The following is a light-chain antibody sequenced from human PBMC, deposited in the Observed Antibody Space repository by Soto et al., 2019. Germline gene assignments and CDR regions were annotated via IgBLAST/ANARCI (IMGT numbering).Light chain of an antibody. J-gene: IGKJ1*01. CDR3: QQFGYSLWT. CDR2: GTS. CDR1: QRVSSRF. V-gene: IGKV3-20*01. Sequence: VLTQSPDTLSLSPGERATLSCRASQRVSSRFFAGYQQKPAQAPRLLIYGTSTRAAGIPDRFSGAGSGTDFTLTISRLEPEDFAVYYCQQFGYSLWTFGQGTKVEI.